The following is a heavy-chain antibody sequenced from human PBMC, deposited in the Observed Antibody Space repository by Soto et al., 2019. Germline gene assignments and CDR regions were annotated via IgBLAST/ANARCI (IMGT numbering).Heavy chain of an antibody. Sequence: GGSLRLSCAASGFTVSSNYMSWVRQAPGKGLEWVSVIYSGGSTYYADSVKGRFTISRHNSKNTLYLQMNSLRAEDTAVYYCARGFSAAGYNWFDPWGQGTLVTVSS. CDR1: GFTVSSNY. J-gene: IGHJ5*02. D-gene: IGHD6-13*01. CDR2: IYSGGST. CDR3: ARGFSAAGYNWFDP. V-gene: IGHV3-53*04.